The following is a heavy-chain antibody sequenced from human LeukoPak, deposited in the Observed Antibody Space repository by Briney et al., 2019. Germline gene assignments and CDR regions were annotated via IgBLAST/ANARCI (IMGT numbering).Heavy chain of an antibody. CDR1: GFTFDSYA. D-gene: IGHD3-10*02. CDR2: ISGGGAKT. J-gene: IGHJ3*01. Sequence: GGSLRLSCAASGFTFDSYAMNWVRQAPGKGLEWVSFISGGGAKTRYADSVKGQFTISRDNSKNTLYLQMNILRPDDTAIYYCAKCSASYDNDAFDVWGQGTMVSVSS. CDR3: AKCSASYDNDAFDV. V-gene: IGHV3-23*01.